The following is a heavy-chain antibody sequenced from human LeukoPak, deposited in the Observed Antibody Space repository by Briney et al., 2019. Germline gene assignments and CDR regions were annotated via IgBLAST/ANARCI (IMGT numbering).Heavy chain of an antibody. CDR3: AREGVWSTPLDY. CDR1: GGSISSYY. Sequence: PSETLSLTCTVSGGSISSYYWSWIRQPPGKGLEWIGYIYYSGSTNYNPSLKSRVTISVDTSKNQFSLKLSSVTAADTAVYYCAREGVWSTPLDYWGQGTLVTASS. J-gene: IGHJ4*02. D-gene: IGHD3-10*01. V-gene: IGHV4-59*01. CDR2: IYYSGST.